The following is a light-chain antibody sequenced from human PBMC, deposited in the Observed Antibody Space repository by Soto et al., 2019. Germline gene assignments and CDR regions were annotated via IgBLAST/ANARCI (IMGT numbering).Light chain of an antibody. CDR2: GVT. CDR1: SSDVGGYNY. CDR3: RPQTTRHTRQTA. Sequence: QSVLTQPASVSGSPGQSITISCTGTSSDVGGYNYVSWYQHHPGKAPKLIIYGVTNRPSGVSNPFSGSKSGNTASLTISGLQPEDESDYYCRPQTTRHTRQTALGPGTKVTDL. V-gene: IGLV2-14*03. J-gene: IGLJ1*01.